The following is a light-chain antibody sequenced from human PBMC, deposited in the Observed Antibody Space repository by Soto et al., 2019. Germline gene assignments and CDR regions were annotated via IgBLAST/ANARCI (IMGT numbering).Light chain of an antibody. CDR1: SGHSSYD. CDR2: INSDGSH. Sequence: QSVLTQSPSASASLGASGTIICTLSSGHSSYDIAWHQQQPEKGNRYLMKINSDGSHSKGDVIPDRFSGSSSGAARYLTISSLQSEDEADYYCQTWGTGIRVFGTGTKVTVL. CDR3: QTWGTGIRV. J-gene: IGLJ1*01. V-gene: IGLV4-69*01.